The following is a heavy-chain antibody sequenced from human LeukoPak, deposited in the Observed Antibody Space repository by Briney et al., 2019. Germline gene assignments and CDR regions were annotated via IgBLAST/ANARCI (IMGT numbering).Heavy chain of an antibody. Sequence: ASVKVSCKASGYTFTSYGISWVRQAPGQGLEWMGWISAYNGNTNYAQKLQGRVTMTTDTSTSTAYMELRSLRSDDTAVYYCARRAHDFVWGSNNYDVFDIWGQGTMVIVSS. V-gene: IGHV1-18*01. CDR1: GYTFTSYG. CDR2: ISAYNGNT. D-gene: IGHD3-16*01. J-gene: IGHJ3*02. CDR3: ARRAHDFVWGSNNYDVFDI.